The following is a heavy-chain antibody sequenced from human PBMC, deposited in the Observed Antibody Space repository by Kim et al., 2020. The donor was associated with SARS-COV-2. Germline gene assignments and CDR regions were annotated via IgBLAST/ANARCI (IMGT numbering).Heavy chain of an antibody. Sequence: SQTLSLTCAISGDSVSTNSATWNWFRQSPSGGLEWLGRTYYSSKWYFDYALSVKSRIIINPDTTKNQFSLQLSSVTPDDTAVYYCTRKTGYGSGAGGVDVWGQGTTVTVSS. V-gene: IGHV6-1*01. CDR3: TRKTGYGSGAGGVDV. D-gene: IGHD6-19*01. CDR2: TYYSSKWYF. J-gene: IGHJ6*02. CDR1: GDSVSTNSAT.